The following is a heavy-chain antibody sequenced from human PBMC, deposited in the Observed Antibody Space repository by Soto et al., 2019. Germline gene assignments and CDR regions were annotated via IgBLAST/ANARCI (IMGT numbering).Heavy chain of an antibody. D-gene: IGHD2-2*01. Sequence: PGGSLRLSCAASGFTFSSYAMDWVRQAPGKGLEWVAVISYDGSNKYYADSVKGRFTISRDNSKNTLYLQMNSLRAEDTAVYYCARDQRIVVVPAGGMDVWGQGTTVTVSS. CDR3: ARDQRIVVVPAGGMDV. J-gene: IGHJ6*02. V-gene: IGHV3-30-3*01. CDR2: ISYDGSNK. CDR1: GFTFSSYA.